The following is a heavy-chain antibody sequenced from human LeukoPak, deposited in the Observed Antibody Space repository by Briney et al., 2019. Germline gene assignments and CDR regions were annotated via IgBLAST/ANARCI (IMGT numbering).Heavy chain of an antibody. J-gene: IGHJ5*02. CDR2: IDFRGGT. Sequence: SGALSLTCSVSGYSISNSYWTWIRQPPGKRLEWIGYIDFRGGTNYNPPLGRRLSMSVAASKNQFSLRLRTVTAADTAVYYCTRDSVYATNWFDPWGQGILVTVSS. CDR3: TRDSVYATNWFDP. CDR1: GYSISNSY. V-gene: IGHV4-59*01. D-gene: IGHD2-15*01.